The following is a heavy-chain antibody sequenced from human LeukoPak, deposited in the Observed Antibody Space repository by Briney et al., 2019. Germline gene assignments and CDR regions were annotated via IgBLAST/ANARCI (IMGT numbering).Heavy chain of an antibody. CDR2: ISGSGGST. Sequence: GSLRHSCAGSGFTFSSYAMSWVRQAPGKGLEWVSAISGSGGSTYYADSVKGRFTISRDNSKNTLYLQMNSLRAEDTAVYYCAKDPLPYSSSWYKWFDPWGQGTLVTVSS. CDR3: AKDPLPYSSSWYKWFDP. D-gene: IGHD6-13*01. CDR1: GFTFSSYA. V-gene: IGHV3-23*01. J-gene: IGHJ5*02.